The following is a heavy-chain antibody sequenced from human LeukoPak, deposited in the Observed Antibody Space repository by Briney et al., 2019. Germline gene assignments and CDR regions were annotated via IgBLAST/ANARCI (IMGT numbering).Heavy chain of an antibody. CDR1: GCSISSYY. V-gene: IGHV4-59*01. Sequence: SETLSLTCSVSGCSISSYYWSWIRQPPGKGLEWIGYIYYSGSTKYNPSLKSRVTTSVETSKNQFSLKLSSVTAADTAVYYCARDSDGWLRAAFDIWGQGTMVTVSS. J-gene: IGHJ3*02. D-gene: IGHD5-24*01. CDR2: IYYSGST. CDR3: ARDSDGWLRAAFDI.